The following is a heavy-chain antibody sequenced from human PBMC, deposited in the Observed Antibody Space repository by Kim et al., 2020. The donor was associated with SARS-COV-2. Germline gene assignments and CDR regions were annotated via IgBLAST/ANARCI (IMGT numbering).Heavy chain of an antibody. V-gene: IGHV5-51*01. CDR3: ARQGDWDLMPNWQGRPGRWIAFNI. D-gene: IGHD7-27*01. Sequence: GESLKISCKASGYSFSSYWIAWMRQMPGRSLEWMGMIFPGDSDTRYNPSFEGQVTISADKTTTTVFLQWSSLKASDIATYYCARQGDWDLMPNWQGRPGRWIAFNIWGQGTMVTVSS. CDR1: GYSFSSYW. J-gene: IGHJ3*02. CDR2: IFPGDSDT.